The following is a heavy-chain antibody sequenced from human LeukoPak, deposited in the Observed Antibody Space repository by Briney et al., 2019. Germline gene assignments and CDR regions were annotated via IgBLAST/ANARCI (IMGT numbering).Heavy chain of an antibody. CDR1: GFTFSSYG. J-gene: IGHJ4*02. D-gene: IGHD2-2*01. Sequence: GGSLRLSCAASGFTFSSYGMSWVRQAPGKGLEWVANINEDGNKKYYVDSVKGRFTISRDNAKNSLYLQMNSLRAEDTAVYYCARGCTTSSCYDYWGQGTLVTVSS. CDR2: INEDGNKK. V-gene: IGHV3-7*01. CDR3: ARGCTTSSCYDY.